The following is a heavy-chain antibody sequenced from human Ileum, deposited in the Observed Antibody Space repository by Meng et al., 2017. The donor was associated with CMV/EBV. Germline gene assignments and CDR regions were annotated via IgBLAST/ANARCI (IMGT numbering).Heavy chain of an antibody. J-gene: IGHJ4*02. CDR2: IYYSGST. CDR1: GGSISSSSDY. Sequence: SETLSLTCTVSGGSISSSSDYWGWIRQPPGKGLEWIGSIYYSGSTYYNPSLKSRVTISVDTSKNQFSLKPSAVTAADTAVYYCARYRWFGELLSRRDYYFDYWGQGTLVTVSS. V-gene: IGHV4-39*07. CDR3: ARYRWFGELLSRRDYYFDY. D-gene: IGHD3-10*01.